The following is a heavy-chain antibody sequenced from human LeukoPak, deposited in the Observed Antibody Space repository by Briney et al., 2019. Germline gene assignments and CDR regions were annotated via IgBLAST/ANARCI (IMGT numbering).Heavy chain of an antibody. CDR1: DDSFSSHY. J-gene: IGHJ3*02. V-gene: IGHV4-59*11. D-gene: IGHD4-17*01. CDR2: ISYIGST. CDR3: ARHLVTVTKGFDI. Sequence: SETLSLTCAVSDDSFSSHYWTWIRQPPGKGLEWIGYISYIGSTNYNPSLKSRVTISIDTSKNQFSLKLSSVTAADTAVYYCARHLVTVTKGFDIWGQGTMVSVSS.